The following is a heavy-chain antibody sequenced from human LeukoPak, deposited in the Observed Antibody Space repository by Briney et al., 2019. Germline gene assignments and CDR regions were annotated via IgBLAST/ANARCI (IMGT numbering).Heavy chain of an antibody. Sequence: SETLSLTCTVSGGSISSSSYYWGWIRQPPGKGLEWIGSIYYSGSTYYNPSLKSRVTISVDTSKNQFSLKLSPVTAADTAVYYCARHFWYSSGWYTSYFDYWGQGTLVTVSS. D-gene: IGHD6-19*01. CDR1: GGSISSSSYY. V-gene: IGHV4-39*01. J-gene: IGHJ4*02. CDR3: ARHFWYSSGWYTSYFDY. CDR2: IYYSGST.